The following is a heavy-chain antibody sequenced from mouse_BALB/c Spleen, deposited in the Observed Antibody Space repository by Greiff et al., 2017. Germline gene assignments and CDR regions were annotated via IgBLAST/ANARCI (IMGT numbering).Heavy chain of an antibody. CDR1: GFSLTSYG. Sequence: VQLKESGPGLVAPSQSLPITCTVSGFSLTSYGVHWVRQPPGKGLEWLGVIWAGGSTNYNSALMSRLSISKDNSKSQVFLKMNSLQTDDTAMYYCARGGDYYGSSYWYFDVWGAGTTVTVSS. V-gene: IGHV2-9*02. J-gene: IGHJ1*01. CDR2: IWAGGST. CDR3: ARGGDYYGSSYWYFDV. D-gene: IGHD1-1*01.